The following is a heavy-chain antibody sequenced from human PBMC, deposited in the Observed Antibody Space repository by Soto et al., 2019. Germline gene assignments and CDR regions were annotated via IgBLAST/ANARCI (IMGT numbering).Heavy chain of an antibody. D-gene: IGHD2-2*03. CDR1: GFTFSSYW. CDR3: ARDPGYCSSTSCYALDYYYMDV. CDR2: IKQDGSEK. Sequence: GGSLRLSCAASGFTFSSYWMSWVRQAPGKGLEWVANIKQDGSEKYYVDSVKGRFTISRDNAKNSLYLQMNSLRAEDTAVYYCARDPGYCSSTSCYALDYYYMDVWGKGTTVTVSS. J-gene: IGHJ6*03. V-gene: IGHV3-7*01.